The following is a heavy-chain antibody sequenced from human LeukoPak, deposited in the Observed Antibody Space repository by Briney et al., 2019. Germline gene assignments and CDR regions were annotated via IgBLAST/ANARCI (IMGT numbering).Heavy chain of an antibody. V-gene: IGHV1-2*02. Sequence: ASVKVSCKASGYTFTGYYMHWVRQAPGQGLEWMGWMNPYSGGTNYAQKFQGRVTMTRDTSISTAYMELRRLSSDDTAIYYCARPYCNGGSCHDYFDYWGQGTLVTVSS. D-gene: IGHD2-15*01. CDR1: GYTFTGYY. J-gene: IGHJ4*02. CDR2: MNPYSGGT. CDR3: ARPYCNGGSCHDYFDY.